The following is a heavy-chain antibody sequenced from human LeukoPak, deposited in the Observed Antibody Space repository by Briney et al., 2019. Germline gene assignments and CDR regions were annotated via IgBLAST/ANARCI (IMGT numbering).Heavy chain of an antibody. Sequence: PGGSLRLSCAASGFTFSSYGMHWVRQAPGKGLEWVAFIRYDGSNKYYADSVKGRFTISRDNSKNTLYLQMNSLRAEDTAVYYCAKDQYAVVPAATPPDYWGQGTLVTVSS. CDR2: IRYDGSNK. CDR3: AKDQYAVVPAATPPDY. V-gene: IGHV3-30*02. CDR1: GFTFSSYG. D-gene: IGHD2-2*01. J-gene: IGHJ4*02.